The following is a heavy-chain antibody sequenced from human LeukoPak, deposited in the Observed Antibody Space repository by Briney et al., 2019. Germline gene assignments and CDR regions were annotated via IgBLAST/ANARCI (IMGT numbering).Heavy chain of an antibody. CDR2: MNPDSGNT. CDR3: ARGAVSPDCNGGSCYTFDY. J-gene: IGHJ4*02. D-gene: IGHD2-15*01. Sequence: ASVKVSCKASGSKFTSDIDWMRQAHGQGLEWMRCMNPDSGNTVYSQQFQRRVTMTRDSSISAAYMELRSLRSEDTAVYYCARGAVSPDCNGGSCYTFDYLGQGTLVTVFS. V-gene: IGHV1-8*01. CDR1: GSKFTSD.